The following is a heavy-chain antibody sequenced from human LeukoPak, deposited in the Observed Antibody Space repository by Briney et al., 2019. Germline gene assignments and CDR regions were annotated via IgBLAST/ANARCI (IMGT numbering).Heavy chain of an antibody. CDR3: ARDSLWSGYYS. CDR2: ISDSGGTT. V-gene: IGHV3-23*01. J-gene: IGHJ5*02. D-gene: IGHD3-3*01. CDR1: GFTFSSFA. Sequence: PGGSLRLSCAVSGFTFSSFAMSWVRQAPGKGLEWVSVISDSGGTTFYADSVKGRFTISRDNSKNTLYSQMNSLRDEDTAVYYCARDSLWSGYYSWGQGTLVTVSS.